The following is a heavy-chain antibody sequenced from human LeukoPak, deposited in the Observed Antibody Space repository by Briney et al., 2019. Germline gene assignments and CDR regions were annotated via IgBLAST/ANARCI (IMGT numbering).Heavy chain of an antibody. Sequence: ESGPTLVKPTQTLTLTCTFSGFSLSTSGVGVGWIRQPPGKALEWLALIYWRDDKRYSPSLKSRLTITKDTSKNQVVLTMTNMDPVDTATYYCARSTGIMVTLDAFDFWGQGTVVTVSS. V-gene: IGHV2-5*01. CDR2: IYWRDDK. CDR1: GFSLSTSGVG. D-gene: IGHD3-16*01. CDR3: ARSTGIMVTLDAFDF. J-gene: IGHJ3*01.